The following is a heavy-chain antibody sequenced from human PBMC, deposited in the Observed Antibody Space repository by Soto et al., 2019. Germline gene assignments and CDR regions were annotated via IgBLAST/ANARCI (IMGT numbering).Heavy chain of an antibody. D-gene: IGHD4-17*01. Sequence: EVQLVESGGGLVQPGGSLRLSCAASGFTFSSYDMHWVRQATGKGLEWVSAIGTAGDTYYPGSVKGRFTISRENAKTSLYRQMNSLRDGDTAVYYCARAGVYGSFDIWGQGTIVTISS. V-gene: IGHV3-13*01. CDR2: IGTAGDT. CDR1: GFTFSSYD. J-gene: IGHJ3*02. CDR3: ARAGVYGSFDI.